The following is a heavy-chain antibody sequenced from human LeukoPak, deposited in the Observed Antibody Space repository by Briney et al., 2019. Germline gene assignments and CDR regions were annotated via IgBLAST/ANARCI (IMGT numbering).Heavy chain of an antibody. D-gene: IGHD1-7*01. CDR2: IVNSGANT. J-gene: IGHJ4*02. CDR1: GFTFSTFG. Sequence: GGSLRLSCAASGFTFSTFGMSWVRQAPGKGLEWVSAIVNSGANTYYADSVKGRFTISRDNSKNTLYLQMNSLRAEDTAVYYCAKRGLGGTKEFDYWGQGTLVTVSS. CDR3: AKRGLGGTKEFDY. V-gene: IGHV3-23*01.